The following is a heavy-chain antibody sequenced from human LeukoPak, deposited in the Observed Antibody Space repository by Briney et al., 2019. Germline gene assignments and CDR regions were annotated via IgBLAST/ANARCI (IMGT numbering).Heavy chain of an antibody. CDR1: GYTFTNNY. CDR2: IYPRDGST. Sequence: GASVKVSCKASGYTFTNNYLHWVRQAPGQGLEWMGMIYPRDGSTSYAQNFQGRVTVTRDTSTTTVRMELRGLRSEDTAVYYCARDQEGFDYWGQGTVVTVSS. V-gene: IGHV1-46*01. J-gene: IGHJ4*02. CDR3: ARDQEGFDY.